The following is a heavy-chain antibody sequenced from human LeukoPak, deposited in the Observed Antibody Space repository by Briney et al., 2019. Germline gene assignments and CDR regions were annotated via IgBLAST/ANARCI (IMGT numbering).Heavy chain of an antibody. D-gene: IGHD3-9*01. V-gene: IGHV4-31*11. CDR2: IYYSGST. CDR3: ARDMTDWWFDP. CDR1: GGSISSGGYY. Sequence: PSQTLSLTCAVSGGSISSGGYYWSWIRQHPGKGLEWIGYIYYSGSTHYNPSLKSRVTISVDTSKNQFSLKLSSVTAADTAVYYCARDMTDWWFDPWGQGTLVTVSS. J-gene: IGHJ5*02.